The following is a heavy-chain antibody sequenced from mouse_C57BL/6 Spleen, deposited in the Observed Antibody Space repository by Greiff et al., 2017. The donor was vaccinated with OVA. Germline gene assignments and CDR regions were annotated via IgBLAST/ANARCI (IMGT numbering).Heavy chain of an antibody. J-gene: IGHJ2*01. CDR3: ARTETGYYFDY. Sequence: QVQLQQPGAELVMPGASVKLSCKASGYTFTSYWMHWVKQRPGQGLEWIGEIDPSDSYTNYNQKFKGKSTLTVDKSSSTAYMQLSSLTSEDSAVYYCARTETGYYFDYWGQGTTLTVSS. CDR1: GYTFTSYW. CDR2: IDPSDSYT. V-gene: IGHV1-69*01. D-gene: IGHD4-1*01.